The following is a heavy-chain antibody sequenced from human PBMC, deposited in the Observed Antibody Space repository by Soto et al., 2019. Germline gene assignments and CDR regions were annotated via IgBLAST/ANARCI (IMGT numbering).Heavy chain of an antibody. CDR2: INSDGSRT. V-gene: IGHV3-74*01. J-gene: IGHJ5*02. CDR3: ARVLTGSWNWFDP. Sequence: EVQLVESGGGLVQPGESLRLSCEASGFTFSSYWMPWVRQAPGKGLVWVSRINSDGSRTNYADSVKGRFTVSRDNAKNTQYLQMNSLRAEDTAVYYCARVLTGSWNWFDPWGQGTLVTVSS. D-gene: IGHD6-13*01. CDR1: GFTFSSYW.